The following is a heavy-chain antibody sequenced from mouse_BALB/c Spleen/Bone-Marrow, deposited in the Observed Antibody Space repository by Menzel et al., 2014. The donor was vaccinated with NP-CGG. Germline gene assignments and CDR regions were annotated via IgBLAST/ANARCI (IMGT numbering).Heavy chain of an antibody. CDR3: TRSGGYYFDY. J-gene: IGHJ2*01. V-gene: IGHV1-69*02. CDR2: IYPSDSYT. Sequence: QVQLQQPGAELVRPGASVKPSCKASGYTFTSYWINWVKQRPGQGLEWIGNIYPSDSYTNYNQKFKDKATLTVDKSSSTAYMQLSSPTSEDSAVYYCTRSGGYYFDYWGQGTTLTVSS. CDR1: GYTFTSYW.